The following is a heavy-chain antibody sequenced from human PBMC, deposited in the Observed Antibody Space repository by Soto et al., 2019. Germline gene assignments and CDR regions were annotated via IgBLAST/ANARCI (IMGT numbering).Heavy chain of an antibody. V-gene: IGHV3-9*01. CDR2: ISWNSDKI. CDR1: GFTFDDYP. CDR3: VKGSIGKYYGLDV. Sequence: LLVESGGDLVQPDRSLKLSCAASGFTFDDYPMHWVRQRPGKGLEWVSTISWNSDKIAYADSVKGRFTVSRDNAKNSLYLQMNSLRPEDTAVYYCVKGSIGKYYGLDVWGQGTTVTVSS. J-gene: IGHJ6*02. D-gene: IGHD3-10*01.